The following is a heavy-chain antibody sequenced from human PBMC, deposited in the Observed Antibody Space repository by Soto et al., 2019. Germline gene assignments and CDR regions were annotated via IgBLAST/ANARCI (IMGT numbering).Heavy chain of an antibody. CDR3: AHSRYSRSSFDY. D-gene: IGHD6-6*01. V-gene: IGHV2-5*02. CDR1: GSSLTGNDVG. J-gene: IGHJ4*02. CDR2: IYWDDDK. Sequence: SGPTLVNPTQTLTLTCTFSGSSLTGNDVGVGWIRQPPGKALEWLALIYWDDDKRYSPSLKSRLTITKDTSKNQVVLRMTNMDPVDTATYYCAHSRYSRSSFDYWGQGTLVTVSS.